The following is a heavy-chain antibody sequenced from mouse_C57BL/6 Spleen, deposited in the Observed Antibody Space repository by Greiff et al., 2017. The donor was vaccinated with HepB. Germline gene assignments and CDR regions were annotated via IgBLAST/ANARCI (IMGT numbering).Heavy chain of an antibody. J-gene: IGHJ1*03. CDR1: GYTFTSYW. V-gene: IGHV1-55*01. CDR2: IYPGSGST. D-gene: IGHD2-3*01. CDR3: AREGDGYYVGYFDV. Sequence: QVQLQQPGAELVKPGASVKMSCKASGYTFTSYWITWVKQRPGQGLEWIGDIYPGSGSTNYNEKFKSKATLTVDTSSSTAYMQLSSLTSEDSAVYYCAREGDGYYVGYFDVWGTGTTVTVSS.